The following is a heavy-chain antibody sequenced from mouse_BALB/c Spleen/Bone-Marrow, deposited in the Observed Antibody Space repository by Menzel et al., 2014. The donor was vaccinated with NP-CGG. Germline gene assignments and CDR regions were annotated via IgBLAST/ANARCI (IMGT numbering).Heavy chain of an antibody. V-gene: IGHV5-17*02. CDR1: GFTFSSFG. CDR2: ISSGSRTI. D-gene: IGHD4-1*01. CDR3: TRGGNWEDFDY. Sequence: DVKLQESGGGLVQPGGSRKLSCAASGFTFSSFGMHWVRQAPEKGLEWVAYISSGSRTIYYADTVKGQFTISRDNPKNTLFLQMTGLRSEDTAMYYCTRGGNWEDFDYWGQGTTLTVSS. J-gene: IGHJ2*01.